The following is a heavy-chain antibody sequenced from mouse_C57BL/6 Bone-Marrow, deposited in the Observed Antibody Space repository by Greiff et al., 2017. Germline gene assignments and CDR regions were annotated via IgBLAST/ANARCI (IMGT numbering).Heavy chain of an antibody. CDR3: TTHSKDY. Sequence: EVMLVESGAELVRPGASVKLSCTASGFNIKDDYMHWVKQRPEQGLEWIGWIDPENGDTEYASKFQGKATITADTSSNTAYLQLSSLTSEDTAVYYCTTHSKDYWGQGTTLTVSS. V-gene: IGHV14-4*01. J-gene: IGHJ2*01. CDR2: IDPENGDT. CDR1: GFNIKDDY.